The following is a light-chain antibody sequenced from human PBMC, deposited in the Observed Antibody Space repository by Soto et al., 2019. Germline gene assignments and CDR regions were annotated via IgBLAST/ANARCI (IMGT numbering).Light chain of an antibody. J-gene: IGLJ1*01. V-gene: IGLV2-14*01. CDR2: EVS. CDR1: SSDVGGFNY. CDR3: SSYATSPNALFV. Sequence: QSVLTQPASVSGSLGQSITISRTGSSSDVGGFNYVSWYQHHSGQAPKLIIYEVSNRPSGVSIRFSGSKSGSTASLIISGLQAEDEADYYCSSYATSPNALFVFGAGTKVTV.